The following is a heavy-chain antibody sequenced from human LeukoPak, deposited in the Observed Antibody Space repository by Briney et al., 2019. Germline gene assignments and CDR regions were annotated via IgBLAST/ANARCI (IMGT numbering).Heavy chain of an antibody. CDR1: GFTFSRHA. V-gene: IGHV3-7*01. D-gene: IGHD4-17*01. CDR2: IKQDGSEK. CDR3: AGGYGDFYYYYYYMDV. J-gene: IGHJ6*03. Sequence: GGSLRLSCAASGFTFSRHAMSWVRQAPGKGLEWVANIKQDGSEKYYVDSVKGRFTISRDNAKNSLYLQMNSLRAEDTAVYYCAGGYGDFYYYYYYMDVWGKGTTVTVSS.